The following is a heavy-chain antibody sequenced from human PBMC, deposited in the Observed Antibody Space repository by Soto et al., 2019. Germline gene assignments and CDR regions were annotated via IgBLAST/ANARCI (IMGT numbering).Heavy chain of an antibody. CDR3: ARHTPAISISDH. D-gene: IGHD2-15*01. V-gene: IGHV4-39*01. Sequence: SETLSLTCTVSGGSISSSSYYWGWIRQPPGKGLEWIGSIYYSGSTYYNPAPKSRVTISVDTSKNQFSLKLSSVTAADTAVYYCARHTPAISISDHWGQGTLVTVSS. CDR1: GGSISSSSYY. CDR2: IYYSGST. J-gene: IGHJ4*02.